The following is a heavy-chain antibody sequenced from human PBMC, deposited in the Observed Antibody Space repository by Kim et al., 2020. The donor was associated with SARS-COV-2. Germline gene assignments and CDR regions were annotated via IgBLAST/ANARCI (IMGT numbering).Heavy chain of an antibody. CDR3: ARGFDP. Sequence: YRRGSTKSNPSLKRRVTISVDTSKTPFPPRLRSVTAADTAVYYCARGFDPWGQGTLVTVSS. J-gene: IGHJ5*01. V-gene: IGHV4-4*09. CDR2: YRRGST.